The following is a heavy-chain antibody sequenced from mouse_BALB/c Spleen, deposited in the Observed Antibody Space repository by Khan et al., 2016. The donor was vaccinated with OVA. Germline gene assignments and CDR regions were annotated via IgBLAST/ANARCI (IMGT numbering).Heavy chain of an antibody. CDR1: GYSFTLYY. D-gene: IGHD2-14*01. J-gene: IGHJ3*01. V-gene: IGHV1-26*01. Sequence: VQLQQSGPDLVKPGASVKISCKASGYSFTLYYMSWVKQSHGKSLEWIGRVNPNTDNINYNQEFKGKAILTVDKSSNTAYMELRSLTSEDSAVYFCASGYDFVASWGQGTLVTVSA. CDR2: VNPNTDNI. CDR3: ASGYDFVAS.